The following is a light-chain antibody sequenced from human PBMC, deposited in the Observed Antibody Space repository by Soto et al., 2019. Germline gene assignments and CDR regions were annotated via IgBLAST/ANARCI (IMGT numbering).Light chain of an antibody. CDR3: QKYNNWPLT. Sequence: EIVMTQSPATLSVSPGERATLSCRASQRVSSNLAWYQQKPGQAPRLLIYGASTRATGIPARFSASGSGTEFTLTISSLQSEDFAVYYCQKYNNWPLTFGGGTKVEIK. V-gene: IGKV3-15*01. CDR2: GAS. CDR1: QRVSSN. J-gene: IGKJ4*01.